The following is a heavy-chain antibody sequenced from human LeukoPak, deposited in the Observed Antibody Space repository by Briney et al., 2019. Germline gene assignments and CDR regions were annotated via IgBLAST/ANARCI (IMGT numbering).Heavy chain of an antibody. CDR1: GGSISSYY. CDR3: ARGGSTSCYWY. Sequence: SETLSLTCTVSGGSISSYYWSWIRQPPGKGLEWIGSIYHSGSTYYNPSLKSRVTISVDTSKNQFSLKLSSVTAADTAVYYCARGGSTSCYWYWGQGTLVTVSS. CDR2: IYHSGST. D-gene: IGHD2-2*01. V-gene: IGHV4-59*08. J-gene: IGHJ4*02.